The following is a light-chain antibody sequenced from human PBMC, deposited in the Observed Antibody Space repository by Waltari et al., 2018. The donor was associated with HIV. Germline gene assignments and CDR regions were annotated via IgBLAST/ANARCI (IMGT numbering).Light chain of an antibody. CDR2: EVS. V-gene: IGLV2-14*01. J-gene: IGLJ2*01. Sequence: QSALTQPASVSGSPGQSITISCTGSSSAVGTYNSVSWYQQHPVKAPKLIIYEVSNRPSGVSNRFSGSKSGSTASLTISGLQAEDEADYYCSSYTSGNAVLFGGGTKVTVL. CDR3: SSYTSGNAVL. CDR1: SSAVGTYNS.